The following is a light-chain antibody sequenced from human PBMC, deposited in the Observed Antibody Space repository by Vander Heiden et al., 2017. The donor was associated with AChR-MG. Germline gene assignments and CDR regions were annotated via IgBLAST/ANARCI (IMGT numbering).Light chain of an antibody. CDR1: SSDVGGYNY. J-gene: IGLJ1*01. Sequence: SALPQPASVSGSPGQSITISCTGTSSDVGGYNYVSWYQQHPGKAPKLMIYDVSKRPSGVSNRFSGSKSGNTASLTISGLQAEDEADYYCSSYTSSSTRVFGTGTKVTVL. CDR3: SSYTSSSTRV. V-gene: IGLV2-14*01. CDR2: DVS.